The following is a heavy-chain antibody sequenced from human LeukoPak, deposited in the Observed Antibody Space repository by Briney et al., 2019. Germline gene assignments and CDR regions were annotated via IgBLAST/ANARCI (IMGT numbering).Heavy chain of an antibody. D-gene: IGHD3-9*01. Sequence: PSETLSLTCGVSGGSISSSNWWSWVRQPPGKGLEWIGEIYHSGSTNYNPSLKSRVIISVDKSKNQFSLKLYSVTAADTAVYYCARREGELRYFDWLTPRDWGQGILVTVSS. CDR3: ARREGELRYFDWLTPRD. V-gene: IGHV4-4*02. J-gene: IGHJ4*02. CDR2: IYHSGST. CDR1: GGSISSSNW.